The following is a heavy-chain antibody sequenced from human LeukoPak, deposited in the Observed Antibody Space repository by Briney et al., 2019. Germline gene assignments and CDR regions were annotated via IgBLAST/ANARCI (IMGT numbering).Heavy chain of an antibody. J-gene: IGHJ3*02. Sequence: GGSLRLSCAASGFTFSSYAMSWVRQAPGKGLEWVSAISGSGGSTYYADSVKGRLTISRDKSKNTLHLQMNSLRAEDTAVYYCAKRGGKGAFDIWGQGTMVTVSS. D-gene: IGHD3-16*01. CDR1: GFTFSSYA. V-gene: IGHV3-23*01. CDR3: AKRGGKGAFDI. CDR2: ISGSGGST.